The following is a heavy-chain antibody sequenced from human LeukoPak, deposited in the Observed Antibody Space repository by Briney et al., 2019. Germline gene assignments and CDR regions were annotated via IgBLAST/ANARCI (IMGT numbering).Heavy chain of an antibody. CDR1: GFTFSSYW. CDR3: ARGGTRGYSPVDY. CDR2: IKQDGSER. V-gene: IGHV3-7*03. Sequence: GGSLRLSCAASGFTFSSYWMSWVRQAPGKGLEWVANIKQDGSERNYVDSVKGRSTISRDNAKNSLFLQMNSLRVEDTAVYYCARGGTRGYSPVDYWGQGILVTVSS. J-gene: IGHJ4*02. D-gene: IGHD5-18*01.